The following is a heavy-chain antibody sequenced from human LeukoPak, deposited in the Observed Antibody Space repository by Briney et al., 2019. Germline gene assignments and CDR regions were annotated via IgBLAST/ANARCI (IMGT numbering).Heavy chain of an antibody. CDR3: ARIPRSSAWYPSFDH. CDR1: GYTFTDYY. CDR2: INPKNGGT. J-gene: IGHJ4*02. V-gene: IGHV1-2*02. Sequence: ASLTVSCKASGYTFTDYYIHWVRQAPGQGLEGMGWINPKNGGTNYALKFQGRVTMTRDTSISTAYMELSRVRSDDTAVYYCARIPRSSAWYPSFDHWGQGSLVTVSS. D-gene: IGHD6-19*01.